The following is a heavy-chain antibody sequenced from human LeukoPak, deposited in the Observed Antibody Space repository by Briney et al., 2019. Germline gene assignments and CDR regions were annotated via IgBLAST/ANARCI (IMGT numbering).Heavy chain of an antibody. Sequence: GRSLRLSCAASGFKFDDHAMHWVRQAPGKGLEWVSGISWNSGGMAYADSVKGRFTISRDNAKKSVYLEMNSLRAADTAFYHCAKGTSGSYYNGHFDYWGQGTLVTVSS. V-gene: IGHV3-9*01. D-gene: IGHD3-10*01. CDR3: AKGTSGSYYNGHFDY. CDR2: ISWNSGGM. J-gene: IGHJ4*02. CDR1: GFKFDDHA.